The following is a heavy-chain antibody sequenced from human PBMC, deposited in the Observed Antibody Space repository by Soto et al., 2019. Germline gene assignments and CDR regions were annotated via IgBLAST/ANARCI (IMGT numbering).Heavy chain of an antibody. CDR2: IKSKTDGGTT. V-gene: IGHV3-15*01. D-gene: IGHD3-22*01. Sequence: GGSLRLSCAASGFTFSNAWMSWVRQAPGKGLERVGRIKSKTDGGTTDYAAPVKGRFTISRDDSKNTLYLQMNSLKTEDTAVYYCTTDLVTYYYDSSGYYFDYWGQGTLVTVSS. CDR3: TTDLVTYYYDSSGYYFDY. J-gene: IGHJ4*02. CDR1: GFTFSNAW.